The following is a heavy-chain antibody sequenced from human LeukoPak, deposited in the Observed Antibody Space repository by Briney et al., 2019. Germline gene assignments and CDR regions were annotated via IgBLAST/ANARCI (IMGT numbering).Heavy chain of an antibody. CDR3: AKIASFYDSPFDA. D-gene: IGHD2/OR15-2a*01. CDR2: ISSSGGST. Sequence: GGSLRLSCAASGFTFITYSMSWVRQTPGKGLEWVSAISSSGGSTYYADSVKGRFSVFRDHSKNTLYLQMNSLRAEDTAVYYCAKIASFYDSPFDAWGQGTLVTVSS. J-gene: IGHJ5*02. V-gene: IGHV3-23*01. CDR1: GFTFITYS.